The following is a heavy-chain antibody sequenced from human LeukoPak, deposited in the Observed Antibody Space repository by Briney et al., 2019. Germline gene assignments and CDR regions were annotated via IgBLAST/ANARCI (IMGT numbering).Heavy chain of an antibody. CDR1: RFTFSSYG. V-gene: IGHV3-33*01. CDR3: ARGGGAVPYIRNALDM. J-gene: IGHJ3*02. CDR2: IGYPETDK. Sequence: GTSLRLSCTAARFTFSSYGMHWVRQAPGKGLEWVAAIGYPETDKFSTDSVKGRFTISRDNSKSTLDLQMHSLRSEDTDVYYCARGGGAVPYIRNALDMWGQGTMVTVSS. D-gene: IGHD3-16*01.